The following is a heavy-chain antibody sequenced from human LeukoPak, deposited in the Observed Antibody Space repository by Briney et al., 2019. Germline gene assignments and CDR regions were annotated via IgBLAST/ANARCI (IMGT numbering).Heavy chain of an antibody. CDR2: IIPIFGTA. Sequence: GASVKVSCKASGGTFSSYAISWVRQAPGQGLEWMGGIIPIFGTANYAQKFQGRVTMTEDTSTDTAYMELRSLRSDDTAVYYCARDALHDYGDYGYYYYYYMDVWGKGTTVTISS. J-gene: IGHJ6*03. D-gene: IGHD4-17*01. V-gene: IGHV1-69*06. CDR3: ARDALHDYGDYGYYYYYYMDV. CDR1: GGTFSSYA.